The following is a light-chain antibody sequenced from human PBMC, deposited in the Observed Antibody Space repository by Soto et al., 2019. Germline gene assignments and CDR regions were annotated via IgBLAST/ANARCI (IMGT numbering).Light chain of an antibody. CDR2: GTS. Sequence: EIVMTQSPATLSVSPGERATLSCRASQSVSSNLAWYQQKPGQSPRLLIYGTSTRATGIPARFSGSGSGTEFTLTISSLQSEDFAVYYCHHSGATATFGQ. V-gene: IGKV3-15*01. J-gene: IGKJ5*01. CDR3: HHSGATAT. CDR1: QSVSSN.